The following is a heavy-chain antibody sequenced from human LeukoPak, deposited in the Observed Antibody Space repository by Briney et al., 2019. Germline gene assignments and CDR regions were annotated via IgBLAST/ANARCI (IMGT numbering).Heavy chain of an antibody. CDR3: ARWQQLVFLHNWFGP. V-gene: IGHV3-11*04. J-gene: IGHJ5*02. CDR2: ISSSGSTI. CDR1: GFTFSDYY. D-gene: IGHD6-13*01. Sequence: GGSLRLSCAASGFTFSDYYMSWIRQAPGKGLEWVSYISSSGSTIYYADSVKGRFTISRDNAKNSLYLQMNSLRAEDTAVYYCARWQQLVFLHNWFGPWGQGTLVTVSS.